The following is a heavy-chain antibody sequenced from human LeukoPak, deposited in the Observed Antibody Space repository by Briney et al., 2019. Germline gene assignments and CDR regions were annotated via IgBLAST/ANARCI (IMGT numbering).Heavy chain of an antibody. J-gene: IGHJ4*02. D-gene: IGHD1-26*01. Sequence: ASETLSLTCTVSGVSTNSYYYWSWIRQPPGKGLEWIGYIDYSGRTKYNPSLKSRVTISVDTSKNQFSLKLSSVTAADTAVYYCARHNRGWRELGKGSFDYWGQGTLVTVSS. CDR3: ARHNRGWRELGKGSFDY. CDR1: GVSTNSYYY. CDR2: IDYSGRT. V-gene: IGHV4-59*08.